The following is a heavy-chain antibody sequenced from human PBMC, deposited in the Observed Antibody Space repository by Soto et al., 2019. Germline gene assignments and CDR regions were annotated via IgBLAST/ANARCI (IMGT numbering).Heavy chain of an antibody. V-gene: IGHV4-34*01. CDR3: ASRGGSGSYYLDY. CDR1: GGSFSGYY. CDR2: INHSGST. Sequence: SETLSLTCAVYGGSFSGYYWSWIRQPPGKGLEWIGEINHSGSTNYNPSLKSRVTISVDTSKNQFSLKLSSVTAADTAVYYCASRGGSGSYYLDYWGQGTLVTVSS. D-gene: IGHD3-10*01. J-gene: IGHJ4*02.